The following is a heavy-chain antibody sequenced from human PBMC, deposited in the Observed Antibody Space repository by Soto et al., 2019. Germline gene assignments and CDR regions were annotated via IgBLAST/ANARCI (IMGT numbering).Heavy chain of an antibody. CDR1: GFTFSSYG. CDR2: IWYDGSNK. V-gene: IGHV3-33*08. J-gene: IGHJ2*01. Sequence: GGSLRLSCTASGFTFSSYGMHWVRQAPGKGLEWVAVIWYDGSNKYYADSVKGRFTISRDNSKNTLYLQMNSLRAEDTAVYYCARFYSSSSLGYFDLWGRGTLVTVSS. CDR3: ARFYSSSSLGYFDL. D-gene: IGHD6-6*01.